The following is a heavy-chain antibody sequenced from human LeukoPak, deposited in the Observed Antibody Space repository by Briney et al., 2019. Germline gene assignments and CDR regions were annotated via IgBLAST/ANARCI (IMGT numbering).Heavy chain of an antibody. CDR1: GGSISSYY. V-gene: IGHV4-59*01. CDR3: ARADSAYDAFDI. D-gene: IGHD3-3*01. Sequence: SETLSLTCTVSGGSISSYYRSWIRQPPGKGLEWIGYIYYSGSTNYNPSLKSRVTISVDTSKNQFSLKLNSVTAADTAVYYCARADSAYDAFDIWGQGTMVTVSS. CDR2: IYYSGST. J-gene: IGHJ3*02.